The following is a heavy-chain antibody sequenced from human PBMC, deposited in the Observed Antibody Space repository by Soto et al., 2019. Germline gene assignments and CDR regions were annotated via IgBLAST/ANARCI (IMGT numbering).Heavy chain of an antibody. CDR1: GYTLTELS. CDR3: ARRDDYGDFDP. CDR2: FDPEDGET. J-gene: IGHJ5*02. V-gene: IGHV1-24*01. Sequence: ASVKVSCKVSGYTLTELSMHWVRQAPGKGLEWMGGFDPEDGETIYAQKFQGRVTMTTDTSTSTAYMELRSLRSDDTAVYYCARRDDYGDFDPWGQGTLVTVSS. D-gene: IGHD4-17*01.